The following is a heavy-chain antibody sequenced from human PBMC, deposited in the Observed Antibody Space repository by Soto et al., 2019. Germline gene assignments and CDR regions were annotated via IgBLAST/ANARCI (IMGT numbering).Heavy chain of an antibody. CDR1: GFTFRNYG. J-gene: IGHJ4*02. Sequence: GGSLRLSCAASGFTFRNYGMHWVRQAPGKGLEWVATIRYDESNNYYLDSVEGRFTVSRDISKNTLYLQMNTLRAEDTAVYYCARDLSGPLDYWGQGTLVTVSS. V-gene: IGHV3-30*02. CDR2: IRYDESNN. CDR3: ARDLSGPLDY.